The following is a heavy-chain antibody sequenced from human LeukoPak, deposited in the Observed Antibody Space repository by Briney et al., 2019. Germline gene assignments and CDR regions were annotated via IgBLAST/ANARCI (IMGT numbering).Heavy chain of an antibody. CDR3: ARQLWFDY. D-gene: IGHD5-18*01. J-gene: IGHJ4*02. V-gene: IGHV4-39*07. Sequence: SETLSLTCTVSGGSISSSSYYWGWIRQPPGKGLEWIGSIYYSGSTYYNPSLKSRVTISVDTSKNQFSLKLSSVTAADTAVYYCARQLWFDYWGQGTLVTVSS. CDR2: IYYSGST. CDR1: GGSISSSSYY.